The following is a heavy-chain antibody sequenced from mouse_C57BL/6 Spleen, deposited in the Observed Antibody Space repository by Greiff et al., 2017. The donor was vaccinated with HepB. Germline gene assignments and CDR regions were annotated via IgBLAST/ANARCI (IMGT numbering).Heavy chain of an antibody. CDR3: ARPSSPYYAMDY. Sequence: VKLQESGPELVKPGASVKISCKASGYAFSSSWMNWVKQRPGKGLEWIGRIYPGDGDTNYNGKFKGKATLTADKSSSTAYMQLSSLTSEDSAVYFCARPSSPYYAMDYWGQGTSVTVSS. CDR1: GYAFSSSW. V-gene: IGHV1-82*01. D-gene: IGHD1-1*01. CDR2: IYPGDGDT. J-gene: IGHJ4*01.